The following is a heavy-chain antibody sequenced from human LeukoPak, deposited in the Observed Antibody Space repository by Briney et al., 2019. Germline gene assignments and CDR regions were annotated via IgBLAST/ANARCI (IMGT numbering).Heavy chain of an antibody. D-gene: IGHD6-13*01. J-gene: IGHJ6*03. CDR1: GGSFSGYY. CDR2: INHSGST. V-gene: IGHV4-34*01. CDR3: ASPTPGIAAAGNYYYYMDV. Sequence: PSETLSLTCAVYGGSFSGYYWSWIRQPPGKGLEWIGEINHSGSTNYNPSLKSRVTISVDTSKNQFSLKLSSVTAADTAVYYCASPTPGIAAAGNYYYYMDVWGKGTTVTISS.